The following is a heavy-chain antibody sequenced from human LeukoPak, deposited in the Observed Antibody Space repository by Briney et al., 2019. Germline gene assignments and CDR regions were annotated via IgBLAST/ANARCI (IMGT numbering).Heavy chain of an antibody. Sequence: GASVKVSCKASGYTFTSYAMNWVRQAPGQGLEWMGWINTNTGNPTYAQGFPGRFVFSLDTSVSTAYLQISSLKAEDTAVYYCARGLYDFWSGYNFDYWGQGTLVTVSS. V-gene: IGHV7-4-1*02. J-gene: IGHJ4*02. CDR1: GYTFTSYA. CDR3: ARGLYDFWSGYNFDY. D-gene: IGHD3-3*01. CDR2: INTNTGNP.